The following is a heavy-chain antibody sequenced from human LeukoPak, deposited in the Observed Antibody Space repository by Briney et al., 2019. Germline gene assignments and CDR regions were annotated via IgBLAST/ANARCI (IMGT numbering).Heavy chain of an antibody. CDR3: ARDYDYYDSSGYYGPRHYYMDV. D-gene: IGHD3-22*01. Sequence: GGSLRLSCAASGFTSSSYWMSWVRQAPGKGLEWVANIKQDGSEKYYVDSVKGRFTISRDNAKNSLYLQMNSLRAEDTAVYYCARDYDYYDSSGYYGPRHYYMDVWGRGTTVTVSS. CDR1: GFTSSSYW. CDR2: IKQDGSEK. J-gene: IGHJ6*03. V-gene: IGHV3-7*01.